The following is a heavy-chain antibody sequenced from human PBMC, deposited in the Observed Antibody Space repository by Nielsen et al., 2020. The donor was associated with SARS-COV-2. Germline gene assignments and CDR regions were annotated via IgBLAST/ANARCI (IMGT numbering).Heavy chain of an antibody. Sequence: SETLSLTCAVSGGSISSGGYSWSWIRQPPGKGLEWIGEINHSGSTNYNPSLKSRVTISVDTSKNQFSLKLSSVTAADTAVYYCARERVVRGVIIFSYWGQGTLVTVSS. CDR1: GGSISSGGYS. CDR3: ARERVVRGVIIFSY. CDR2: INHSGST. V-gene: IGHV4-34*01. J-gene: IGHJ4*02. D-gene: IGHD3-10*01.